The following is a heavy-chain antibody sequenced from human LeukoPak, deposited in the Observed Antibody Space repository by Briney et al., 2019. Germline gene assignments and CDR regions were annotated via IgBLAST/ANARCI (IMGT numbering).Heavy chain of an antibody. CDR2: ISSSGSTI. CDR1: GFTFSDYY. Sequence: GGSLRLSCAASGFTFSDYYMSWIRQAPGKGLEWVSYISSSGSTIYYADSVKGRFTISRDNAKNSLYLQMNSLRAEDTAVYYCARVYRGSPTRNDFDYWGQGTLVTVSS. D-gene: IGHD1-26*01. J-gene: IGHJ4*02. V-gene: IGHV3-11*04. CDR3: ARVYRGSPTRNDFDY.